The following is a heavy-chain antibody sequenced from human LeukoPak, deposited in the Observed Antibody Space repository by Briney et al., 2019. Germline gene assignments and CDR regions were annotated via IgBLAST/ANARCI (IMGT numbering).Heavy chain of an antibody. CDR1: GYTFTTYG. Sequence: ASVKVSCKASGYTFTTYGISWVRQAPGQGLEWMGWISAYNGNTNYAQNLQGRVTMTTDTSTSTAYMELRSLRSDDTAVYYCARDHYYDRIRSRAFDIWGQGTMVTVSS. D-gene: IGHD3-22*01. V-gene: IGHV1-18*01. J-gene: IGHJ3*02. CDR3: ARDHYYDRIRSRAFDI. CDR2: ISAYNGNT.